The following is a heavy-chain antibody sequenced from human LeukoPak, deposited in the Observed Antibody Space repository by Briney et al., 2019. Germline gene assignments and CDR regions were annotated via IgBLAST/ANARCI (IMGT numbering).Heavy chain of an antibody. V-gene: IGHV1-2*02. CDR2: INPNSGGT. Sequence: GASVKVSCKASGYTFTGYYMHWVRQAPGQGLEWMGWINPNSGGTNYAQKFQGRVTMTRDTSISTAYMELSRLRSGDTAVYYCARSKITMIVVVIFDYWGQGTLVTVSS. J-gene: IGHJ4*02. CDR1: GYTFTGYY. CDR3: ARSKITMIVVVIFDY. D-gene: IGHD3-22*01.